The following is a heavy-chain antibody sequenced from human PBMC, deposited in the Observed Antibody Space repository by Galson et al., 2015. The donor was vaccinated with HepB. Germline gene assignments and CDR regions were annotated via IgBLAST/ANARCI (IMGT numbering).Heavy chain of an antibody. V-gene: IGHV4-30-2*01. CDR2: IYLSGKT. J-gene: IGHJ6*02. CDR1: GDSIASGGYS. CDR3: ARVGCINDVCFGLGMDV. D-gene: IGHD2-8*01. Sequence: TLSLTCAVSGDSIASGGYSWSWIRQPPGKGLEWIGDIYLSGKTYHNPSLQSRATISIDTSKNQFSLKLTSVTAADTAVYYCARVGCINDVCFGLGMDVWGQGTTVTVS.